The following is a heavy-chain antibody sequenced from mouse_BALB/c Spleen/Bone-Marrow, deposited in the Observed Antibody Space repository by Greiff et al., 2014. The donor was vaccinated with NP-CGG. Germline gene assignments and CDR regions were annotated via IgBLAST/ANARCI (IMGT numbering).Heavy chain of an antibody. J-gene: IGHJ3*01. D-gene: IGHD1-1*01. Sequence: EVQLQQSGPELVKPGASMKISCKASGYSFTGYTMNWVKQSHGKNLEWIGLINPYNGGTSYNKKFKGKATLTVDKSSSTAYMELLSLTSEDAAVYYGARWRYYGAWFAYWGQGTLVTVSA. CDR1: GYSFTGYT. CDR2: INPYNGGT. V-gene: IGHV1-18*01. CDR3: ARWRYYGAWFAY.